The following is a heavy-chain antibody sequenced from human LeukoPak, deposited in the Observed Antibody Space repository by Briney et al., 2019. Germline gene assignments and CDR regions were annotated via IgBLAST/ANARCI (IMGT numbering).Heavy chain of an antibody. Sequence: SETLSLTCTVSGGSISSSSYYWGWIRQPSGKGLEWIGSIYYSGSTYYNPSLKSRVTISVDTSKNQFSLKLSSVTAADTAVYYCARLPTKGNWFDPWGQGTLVTVSS. V-gene: IGHV4-39*01. CDR3: ARLPTKGNWFDP. J-gene: IGHJ5*02. CDR2: IYYSGST. CDR1: GGSISSSSYY. D-gene: IGHD2-8*01.